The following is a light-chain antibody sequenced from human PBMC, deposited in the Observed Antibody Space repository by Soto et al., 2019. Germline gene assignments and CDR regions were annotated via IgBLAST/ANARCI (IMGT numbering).Light chain of an antibody. V-gene: IGLV2-14*01. CDR1: SSDVGGYHY. CDR3: SSYAGSSTLNV. J-gene: IGLJ1*01. Sequence: QSVLTQPASVSGSPGQSITISCTGTSSDVGGYHYVSWYQQHPGKAPKLIIYDVSVRPSGVSNRFSGSKSGNTASLTISGLQAEYEPDYYCSSYAGSSTLNVFGIGTKLTVL. CDR2: DVS.